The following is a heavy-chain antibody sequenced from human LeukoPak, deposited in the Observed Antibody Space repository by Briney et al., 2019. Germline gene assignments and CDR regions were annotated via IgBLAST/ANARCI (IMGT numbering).Heavy chain of an antibody. CDR3: TKRGETGSYFDH. Sequence: GGSLRLSCAASGFTVNNNFMNWVRQAPGKGLEWVANISDSGDRTGYADSVKGRFTVYRDNSKNTLYMEMSSLRPEDTAVYFCTKRGETGSYFDHWGLGTLVTVSS. CDR1: GFTVNNNF. D-gene: IGHD3-16*01. J-gene: IGHJ4*02. CDR2: ISDSGDRT. V-gene: IGHV3-23*01.